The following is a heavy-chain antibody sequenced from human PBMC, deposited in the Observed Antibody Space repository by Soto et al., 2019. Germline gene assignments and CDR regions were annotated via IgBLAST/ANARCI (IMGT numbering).Heavy chain of an antibody. Sequence: EVQLMESGGGLVQPGGSLRLSCAASGFIFSDYAMYWVRQAPGKGLEWVSVISSSSGAVTFYADSMKGRFTISRDNSRNTLFLQMNSLRAEDSAVYYCAKGHLHPGGDHSYIDYWGQGTLVTVSS. J-gene: IGHJ4*02. CDR3: AKGHLHPGGDHSYIDY. V-gene: IGHV3-23*01. D-gene: IGHD2-21*02. CDR2: ISSSSGAVT. CDR1: GFIFSDYA.